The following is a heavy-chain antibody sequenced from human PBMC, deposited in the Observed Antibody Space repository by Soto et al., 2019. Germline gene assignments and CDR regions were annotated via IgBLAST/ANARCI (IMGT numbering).Heavy chain of an antibody. V-gene: IGHV3-23*01. D-gene: IGHD5-12*01. CDR2: ISGSGGST. CDR1: GFPFSIYA. CDR3: AKDFSGYDLRDAFDI. J-gene: IGHJ3*02. Sequence: GGSLRLSCAASGFPFSIYAMTWVRQAPGKGLEWVSAISGSGGSTYYADSVKGRFTISRENSKNTLYLQMNSLRAEDTAVYYCAKDFSGYDLRDAFDIWGQGTVVTVSS.